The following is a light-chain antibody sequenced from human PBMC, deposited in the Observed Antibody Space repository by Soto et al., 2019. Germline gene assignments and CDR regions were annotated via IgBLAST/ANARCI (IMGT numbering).Light chain of an antibody. CDR3: CSYAGGSTVV. CDR2: EVS. V-gene: IGLV2-23*02. CDR1: SSDVGSYNL. Sequence: QSVLTQPASVSGSPGQSITISCTGTSSDVGSYNLVSWYQQHPGKSPKLMMYEVSKRPSGVSNRFSGSKYGNTDSLTISGILAGDEADYYCCSYAGGSTVVFGGVTKLNLL. J-gene: IGLJ2*01.